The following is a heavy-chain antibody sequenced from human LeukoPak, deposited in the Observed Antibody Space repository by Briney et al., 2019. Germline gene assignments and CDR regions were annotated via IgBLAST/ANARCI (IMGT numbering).Heavy chain of an antibody. CDR2: INHSGST. D-gene: IGHD2-2*01. CDR3: ARQCLVPAAISASLSCDY. CDR1: GGAFRGSY. Sequence: SETLSLTCAVYGGAFRGSYWSWLRQPPGKGLEGIGEINHSGSTNYNPSPTSRVTISVHTSQNQSSLTLSSVTAPDTAACYFARQCLVPAAISASLSCDYWVEGTVVAVSS. J-gene: IGHJ4*02. V-gene: IGHV4-34*01.